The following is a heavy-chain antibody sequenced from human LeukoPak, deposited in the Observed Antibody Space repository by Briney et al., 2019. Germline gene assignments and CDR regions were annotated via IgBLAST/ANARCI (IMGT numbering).Heavy chain of an antibody. CDR1: GGSISSYY. D-gene: IGHD3-22*01. J-gene: IGHJ3*02. CDR3: ARQYYYDSSGYCNAFDI. Sequence: PSETLSLTCTVSGGSISSYYRSWIRQPPGKGLEWIGYIYYSGSTNYNPSLKSRVTISVDTSKNQFSLKLSSVTAADTAVYYCARQYYYDSSGYCNAFDIWGQGTMVTVSS. CDR2: IYYSGST. V-gene: IGHV4-59*08.